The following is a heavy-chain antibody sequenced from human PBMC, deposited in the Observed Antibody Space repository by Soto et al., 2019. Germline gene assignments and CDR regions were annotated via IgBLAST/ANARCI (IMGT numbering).Heavy chain of an antibody. Sequence: SETLSLTCTVSGGSISSGGYYWSWIRQHPGKGLEWIGYIYYSGSTYYNPSLKSRVTISVDTSKNQFSLKLSSVTAADTAVYYCARIPYVSSGYYTPPAGAFDIWGQGTMVTVSS. V-gene: IGHV4-31*03. CDR2: IYYSGST. CDR3: ARIPYVSSGYYTPPAGAFDI. D-gene: IGHD3-22*01. CDR1: GGSISSGGYY. J-gene: IGHJ3*02.